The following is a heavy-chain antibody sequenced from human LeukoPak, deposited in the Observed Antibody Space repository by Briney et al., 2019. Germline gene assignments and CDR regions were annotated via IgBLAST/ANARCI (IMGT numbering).Heavy chain of an antibody. D-gene: IGHD6-13*01. CDR3: ARGGSSWYLGPGRLLPFDY. Sequence: ASVKVSCKASGYTFTSYAMNWVRQAPGQGFEWMGWINTNTGNPTYAQGFTGRFVFSLDTSVSTAYLQISSLKAEDTAVYYCARGGSSWYLGPGRLLPFDYWGQGTLVTVSS. V-gene: IGHV7-4-1*02. J-gene: IGHJ4*02. CDR1: GYTFTSYA. CDR2: INTNTGNP.